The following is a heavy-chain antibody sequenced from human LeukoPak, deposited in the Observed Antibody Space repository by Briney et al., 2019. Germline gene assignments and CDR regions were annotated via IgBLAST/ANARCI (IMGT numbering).Heavy chain of an antibody. CDR3: ARAGSYYYYMDV. CDR1: GFTFDDYA. Sequence: GGFLRLSCAASGFTFDDYAMHWVRQAPGKGLEWVSLISWDGGSTYYADSVKGRFTISRDNSKNSLYLQMNSLRAEDTALYYCARAGSYYYYMDVWGKGTTVTASS. J-gene: IGHJ6*03. D-gene: IGHD3-10*01. CDR2: ISWDGGST. V-gene: IGHV3-43D*03.